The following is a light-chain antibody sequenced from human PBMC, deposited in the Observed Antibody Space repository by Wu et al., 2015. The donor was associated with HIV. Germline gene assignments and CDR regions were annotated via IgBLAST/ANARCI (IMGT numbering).Light chain of an antibody. Sequence: EIVMTQSPATLSVSPGERATLSCRASQSISSSLAWYQQKPGQAPRLLIYGASTRATGISARFSGSGSGTEFTLTISSLQSEDFAVYYCQQYGSSRVTFGGGTKVEIK. CDR1: QSISSS. J-gene: IGKJ4*01. CDR3: QQYGSSRVT. V-gene: IGKV3-15*01. CDR2: GAS.